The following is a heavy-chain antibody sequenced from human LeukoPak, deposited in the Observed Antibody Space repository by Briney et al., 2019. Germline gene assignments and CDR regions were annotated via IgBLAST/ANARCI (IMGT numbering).Heavy chain of an antibody. J-gene: IGHJ4*02. D-gene: IGHD5-12*01. Sequence: ASVKVSCTASGYTFTSYYMHWVRQAPGQGLEWMGIINPSGASTTYAQMFQGRVTMTRDTSTSTVYMELSSLRSEDTAVYYCARSSQVNSGSLVKWGQGTLVTVSS. CDR1: GYTFTSYY. CDR3: ARSSQVNSGSLVK. V-gene: IGHV1-46*01. CDR2: INPSGAST.